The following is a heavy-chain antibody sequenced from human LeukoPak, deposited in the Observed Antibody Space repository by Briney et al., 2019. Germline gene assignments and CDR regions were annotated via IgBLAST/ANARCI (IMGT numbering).Heavy chain of an antibody. J-gene: IGHJ4*02. V-gene: IGHV3-66*01. CDR3: ARGGNSGWYAVTTH. CDR1: GFTFNDYA. CDR2: ICSGGST. D-gene: IGHD6-19*01. Sequence: GRSLRLSCAASGFTFNDYAMHWVRQAPGKGLEWVSVICSGGSTYYADSVKGRFTISRDNSKNTLYLQMNSLRAEDTAVYYCARGGNSGWYAVTTHWGQGTLVTVSS.